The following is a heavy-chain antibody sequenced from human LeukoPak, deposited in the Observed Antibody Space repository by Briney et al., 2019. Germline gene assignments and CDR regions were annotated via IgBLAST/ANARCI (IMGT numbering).Heavy chain of an antibody. J-gene: IGHJ4*02. V-gene: IGHV3-48*02. CDR2: ISSSGSMV. CDR1: GFTLSNYD. Sequence: GGSLRLSCAASGFTLSNYDMNWVRQAPGKGLEWVSYISSSGSMVSYADSVKGRFTISRDNAKNSLYLQMSSLRDEDSAVYYCARDIRALNGDYGRWGQGTLVTVSS. CDR3: ARDIRALNGDYGR. D-gene: IGHD4-17*01.